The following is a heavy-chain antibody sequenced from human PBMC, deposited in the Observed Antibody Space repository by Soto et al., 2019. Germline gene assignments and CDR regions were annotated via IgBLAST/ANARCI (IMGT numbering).Heavy chain of an antibody. CDR2: ISSSSSTV. J-gene: IGHJ5*02. CDR3: ASPKIAFYNWFDP. D-gene: IGHD3-3*02. Sequence: GGSLRLSCATSGFTFSDYSMNWVRQAPGKGLEWVSYISSSSSTVYYADSVKGRFTISRDNAKNSLNLQLNSLRDEDTAVYYCASPKIAFYNWFDPWGQGTLVTVSS. V-gene: IGHV3-48*02. CDR1: GFTFSDYS.